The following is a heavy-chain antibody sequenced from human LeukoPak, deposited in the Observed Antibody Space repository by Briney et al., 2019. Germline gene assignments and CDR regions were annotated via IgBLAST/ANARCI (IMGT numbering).Heavy chain of an antibody. CDR3: ARGRPSNFWSGYYHVGYYGMDV. J-gene: IGHJ6*02. D-gene: IGHD3-3*01. V-gene: IGHV4-34*01. Sequence: HPSETLSLTCAVYGGSFSGYYWSWIRQPPGKGLEWIGEINHSGSTNYNPSLKSRVTISVDTSKNQFSLKLSSVTAADTAVYYCARGRPSNFWSGYYHVGYYGMDVWGQGTTVTVSS. CDR1: GGSFSGYY. CDR2: INHSGST.